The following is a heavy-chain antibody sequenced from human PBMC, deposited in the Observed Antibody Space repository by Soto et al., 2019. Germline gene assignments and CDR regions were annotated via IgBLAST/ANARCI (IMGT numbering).Heavy chain of an antibody. CDR3: AKDWMVRGVIIGGPGY. J-gene: IGHJ4*02. CDR1: GFTFSSYG. Sequence: TGGSLRLSCAASGFTFSSYGMHWVRQAPGKGLEWVAVISYDGSNKYYADSVKGRFTISRDNSKNTLYLQMNSLRAEDTAVYYCAKDWMVRGVIIGGPGYWGQGTLVTVSS. V-gene: IGHV3-30*18. D-gene: IGHD3-10*01. CDR2: ISYDGSNK.